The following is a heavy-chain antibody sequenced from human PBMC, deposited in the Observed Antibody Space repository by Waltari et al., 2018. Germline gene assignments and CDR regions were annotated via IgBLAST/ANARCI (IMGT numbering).Heavy chain of an antibody. J-gene: IGHJ5*02. V-gene: IGHV4-4*07. CDR1: GGSISGYY. CDR3: AREIDRGPGRWFDP. CDR2: VYTSGST. Sequence: QVQLQESGPGLVKPSETLSLPCTVSGGSISGYYWNWIRQPAGKGLEWIGRVYTSGSTNYNPSLKSRVTMSVDTSKNQFSLKLSAVTAADTAVYFCAREIDRGPGRWFDPWGQGTLVTVSS. D-gene: IGHD1-26*01.